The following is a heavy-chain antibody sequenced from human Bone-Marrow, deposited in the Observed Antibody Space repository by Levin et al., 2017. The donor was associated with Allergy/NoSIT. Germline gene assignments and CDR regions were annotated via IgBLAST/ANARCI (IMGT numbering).Heavy chain of an antibody. V-gene: IGHV3-48*02. D-gene: IGHD1-7*01. Sequence: GGSLRLSCAASGFTFSSYSMNWVRQAPGKGLEWVSYISSSSSTIYYADSVKGRFTISRDNAKNSLYLQMNSLRDEDTAVYYCARDRETVTGTTGYYYYYYMDVWGKGTTVTVSS. CDR1: GFTFSSYS. CDR2: ISSSSSTI. CDR3: ARDRETVTGTTGYYYYYYMDV. J-gene: IGHJ6*03.